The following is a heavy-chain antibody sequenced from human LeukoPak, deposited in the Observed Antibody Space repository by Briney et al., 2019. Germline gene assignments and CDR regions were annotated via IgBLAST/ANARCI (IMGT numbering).Heavy chain of an antibody. CDR3: AKEARFGSFDY. CDR1: GFTFSSYW. CDR2: IWYGGSNK. Sequence: GGSPRLSCAASGFTFSSYWMSWVRQAPGKGLEWVAVIWYGGSNKYYADSVKGRFTISRDNSKNTLYLQMNSLRAEDTAVYYCAKEARFGSFDYWGQGTLVTVSS. V-gene: IGHV3-30*02. D-gene: IGHD3-10*01. J-gene: IGHJ4*02.